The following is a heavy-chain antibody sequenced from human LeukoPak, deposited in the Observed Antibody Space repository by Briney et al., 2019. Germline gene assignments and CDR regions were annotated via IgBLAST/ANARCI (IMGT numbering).Heavy chain of an antibody. D-gene: IGHD5-18*01. J-gene: IGHJ6*03. CDR1: GGSISSGGYY. V-gene: IGHV4-31*03. CDR3: ARGRQPLGYYYYMDV. CDR2: IYYSGST. Sequence: SETLSLTCTVSGGSISSGGYYWSWLRQHPGKGLEWIGYIYYSGSTYYNPSLKSRVTISVDTSKNQFSLKLSSVTAADTAVYYCARGRQPLGYYYYMDVWGKGTTVTVSS.